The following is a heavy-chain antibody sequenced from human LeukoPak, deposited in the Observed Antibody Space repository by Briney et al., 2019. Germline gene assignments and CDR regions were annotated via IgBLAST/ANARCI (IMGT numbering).Heavy chain of an antibody. CDR1: GYSFTTYG. D-gene: IGHD6-6*01. Sequence: GASVKVSCKASGYSFTTYGISWVRQAPGQGLEWMGWISAYNGNTNYAQKLQGRVTMTTDTSTSTAYMELRSLRYDDTAVYYCARDMIEARPNWFDPWGQGTLVTVSS. J-gene: IGHJ5*02. CDR2: ISAYNGNT. CDR3: ARDMIEARPNWFDP. V-gene: IGHV1-18*01.